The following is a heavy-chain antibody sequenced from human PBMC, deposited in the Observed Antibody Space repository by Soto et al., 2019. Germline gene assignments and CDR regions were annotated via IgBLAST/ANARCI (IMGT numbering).Heavy chain of an antibody. CDR2: IYYNGNT. D-gene: IGHD2-2*01. J-gene: IGHJ4*02. CDR3: ARVPCLGYCSSASPNYFDY. V-gene: IGHV4-30-4*01. CDR1: GGSISSGDYY. Sequence: LSLTCTVSGGSISSGDYYWSWIRQPPGRGLEWIGYIYYNGNTYYNPSLKSRVTISVDTSKNQFSLKLSSVTAADTAVYYCARVPCLGYCSSASPNYFDYWGQGTLVTVSS.